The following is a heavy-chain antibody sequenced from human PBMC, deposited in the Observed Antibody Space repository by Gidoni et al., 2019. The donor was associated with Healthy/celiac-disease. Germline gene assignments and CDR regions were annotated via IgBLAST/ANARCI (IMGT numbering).Heavy chain of an antibody. CDR2: ISSSSSYI. V-gene: IGHV3-21*01. CDR3: ARDEWAAAGTAYFDY. D-gene: IGHD6-13*01. CDR1: GFTFSSYS. J-gene: IGHJ4*02. Sequence: EVQLVESGGGLVKPGGSLRLSCAASGFTFSSYSMNWVRQAPGKGLEWVSSISSSSSYIYYADSVKGRFTISRDNAKNSLYLQMNSLRAEDTAVYYCARDEWAAAGTAYFDYWGQGTLVTVSS.